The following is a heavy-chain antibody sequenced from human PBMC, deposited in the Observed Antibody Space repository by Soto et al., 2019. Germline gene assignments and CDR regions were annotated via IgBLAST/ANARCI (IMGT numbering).Heavy chain of an antibody. V-gene: IGHV3-21*01. Sequence: GGSLRLSCAASGFTFSSYSMNWVRQAPGKGLEWVSSISSSSSYIYYADSVKGRFTISRDNAKNSLYLQMNSLRAEDTAVYYCARDLAAPRRTYYYGMDVWGQGPTVTVSS. J-gene: IGHJ6*02. CDR2: ISSSSSYI. CDR3: ARDLAAPRRTYYYGMDV. D-gene: IGHD6-6*01. CDR1: GFTFSSYS.